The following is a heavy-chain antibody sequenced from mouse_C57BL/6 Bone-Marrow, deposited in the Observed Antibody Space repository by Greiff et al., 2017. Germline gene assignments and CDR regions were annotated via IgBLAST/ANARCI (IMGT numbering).Heavy chain of an antibody. V-gene: IGHV14-3*01. Sequence: EVQLQQSVAELVRPGASVKLSCTASGFNIKNTYMHWVKQRPEQGLEWIGRIDPANGNTKYAPKFQGKATITADTSSNTAYLQLSSLTSEDTAIYYCARGYYYGSSRSRDYYAMDYWGQGTSVTVAS. CDR3: ARGYYYGSSRSRDYYAMDY. J-gene: IGHJ4*01. CDR1: GFNIKNTY. D-gene: IGHD1-1*01. CDR2: IDPANGNT.